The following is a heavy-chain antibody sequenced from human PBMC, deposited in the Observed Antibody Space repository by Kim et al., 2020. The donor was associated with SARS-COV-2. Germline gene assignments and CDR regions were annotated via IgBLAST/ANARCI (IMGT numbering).Heavy chain of an antibody. V-gene: IGHV4-31*03. CDR1: GGSISSGIYY. CDR2: IYYSGST. J-gene: IGHJ5*02. Sequence: SETLSLTCTVSGGSISSGIYYWTWIRQHPGKGLEWIGYIYYSGSTYYNPSLKSRVTISVDTSKNQFSLKLSSVTAADTAVYYCARDLRAAANNWFDPWGQGTLVTVSS. D-gene: IGHD2-2*01. CDR3: ARDLRAAANNWFDP.